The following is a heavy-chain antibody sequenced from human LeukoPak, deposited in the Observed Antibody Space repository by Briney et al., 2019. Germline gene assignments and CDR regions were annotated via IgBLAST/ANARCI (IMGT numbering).Heavy chain of an antibody. J-gene: IGHJ4*02. CDR2: IYVTGT. Sequence: SETLSLTCTVSGGSIGTYHWSWIRQSPGKGLEWIGYIYVTGTRYNPYLQSRVTISVDRSRNQFFLKLSSVTAADTAVYYCARIGCGGDYSPYFDYWGQGTLVTVSS. CDR3: ARIGCGGDYSPYFDY. V-gene: IGHV4-4*09. CDR1: GGSIGTYH. D-gene: IGHD2-21*02.